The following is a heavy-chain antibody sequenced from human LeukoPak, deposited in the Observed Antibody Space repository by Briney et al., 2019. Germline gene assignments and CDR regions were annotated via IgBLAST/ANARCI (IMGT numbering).Heavy chain of an antibody. V-gene: IGHV3-53*05. CDR3: ARSVHIGYHDY. Sequence: GGSLRLSCAASGFTVSSIYMSWVRQAPGKGLEWISVIYGGSNTYYYADSVKGRFTISRDNSKNTVYLQMNSLRAEDTAVYYCARSVHIGYHDYWGQGTLVTVSS. D-gene: IGHD2-21*01. CDR1: GFTVSSIY. CDR2: IYGGSNT. J-gene: IGHJ4*02.